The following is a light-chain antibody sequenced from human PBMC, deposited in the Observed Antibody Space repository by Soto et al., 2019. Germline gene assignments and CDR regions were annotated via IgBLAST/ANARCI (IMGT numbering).Light chain of an antibody. CDR3: QTYNGAPWT. J-gene: IGKJ1*01. CDR2: AAS. CDR1: QGISTY. Sequence: DIQMTQSPSSLSASVGDRVTITCRASQGISTYLVWYQQKPGTVPKLLIFAASTLQSGVPSRFSGSGSGTDFTLTISSLQPGDVATYYCQTYNGAPWTFGQGTKVEIK. V-gene: IGKV1-27*01.